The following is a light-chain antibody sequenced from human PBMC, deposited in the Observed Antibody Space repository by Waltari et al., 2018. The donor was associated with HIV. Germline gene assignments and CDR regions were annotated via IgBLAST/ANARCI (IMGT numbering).Light chain of an antibody. J-gene: IGKJ2*01. CDR2: GAS. CDR3: HQYGTSPQT. Sequence: EIVLTQSPRTLSLSPGERATLSCRASQTVTSNYLAWYQMKPGQDPRLLIYGASIRATGVPDKFSGSGSGTGFTLTIARLQPEDFAVYYCHQYGTSPQTFGQGSKVEIK. V-gene: IGKV3-20*01. CDR1: QTVTSNY.